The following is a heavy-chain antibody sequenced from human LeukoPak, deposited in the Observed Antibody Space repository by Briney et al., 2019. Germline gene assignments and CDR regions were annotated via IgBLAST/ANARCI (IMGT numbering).Heavy chain of an antibody. D-gene: IGHD3-22*01. CDR2: ISGSGGST. V-gene: IGHV3-23*01. J-gene: IGHJ4*02. CDR3: AKEVTRGYYYDSSGLDY. CDR1: GFTFSSYA. Sequence: GGSLRLSCAASGFTFSSYAMSWVRQAQGKGLEWVSAISGSGGSTYYADSVKGRFTISRDNSKNTLYLQMNSLRAEDTAVYYCAKEVTRGYYYDSSGLDYWGQGTLVTVSS.